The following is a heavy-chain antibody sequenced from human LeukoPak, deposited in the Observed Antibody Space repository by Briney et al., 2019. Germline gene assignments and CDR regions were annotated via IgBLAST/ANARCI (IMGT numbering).Heavy chain of an antibody. CDR3: ARHPDY. CDR2: IYDSGSA. CDR1: GGSISSSTYY. J-gene: IGHJ4*02. Sequence: SETLSLTCTVSGGSISSSTYYWGWIRQPPGKGLEWIGTIYDSGSAYYNASLKSRVTISVDTSKNQFSLHLSSVTAADTAVYYCARHPDYWGQGTLVTVSS. V-gene: IGHV4-39*01.